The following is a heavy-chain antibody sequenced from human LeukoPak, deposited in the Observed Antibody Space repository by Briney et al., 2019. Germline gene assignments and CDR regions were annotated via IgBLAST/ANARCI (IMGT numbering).Heavy chain of an antibody. V-gene: IGHV3-20*04. CDR3: ARTDYYDSSGYDY. Sequence: GGSLRLSCAASGFTFDDYGMSWVRQAPGKGLEWVSGINWNGGSTGYTDSVKGRFTISRDNAKNSLYLQMNSLRAEDMALYYCARTDYYDSSGYDYWGQGTLVTVSS. J-gene: IGHJ4*02. CDR2: INWNGGST. D-gene: IGHD3-22*01. CDR1: GFTFDDYG.